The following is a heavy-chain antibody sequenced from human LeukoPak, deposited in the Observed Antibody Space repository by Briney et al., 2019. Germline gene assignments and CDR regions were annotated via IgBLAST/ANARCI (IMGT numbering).Heavy chain of an antibody. D-gene: IGHD6-13*01. V-gene: IGHV1-2*02. Sequence: ASVKVSCKVSGYTLTELSMHWVRQAPGQGLEWMGWINPNSGGTNYAQKFQGRVTMTRDTSISTAYMELSRLRSDDTAVYYCAYDPGMADVLDDWGQGTLVTVSS. CDR1: GYTLTELS. CDR2: INPNSGGT. J-gene: IGHJ4*02. CDR3: AYDPGMADVLDD.